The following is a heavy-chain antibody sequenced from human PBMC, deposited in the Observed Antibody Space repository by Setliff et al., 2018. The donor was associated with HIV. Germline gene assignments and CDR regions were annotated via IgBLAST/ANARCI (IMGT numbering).Heavy chain of an antibody. CDR1: GYTFTDYY. CDR3: ARGTYISLFRLVTPLFDY. V-gene: IGHV1-2*02. D-gene: IGHD3-3*01. CDR2: IYPNTGGT. J-gene: IGHJ4*02. Sequence: GASVKVSCKASGYTFTDYYIHWVRQAPGQGLEWMGWIYPNTGGTNYAQKFQGRVTMTRDTSISTAYMELSRLRSDDTAVYYCARGTYISLFRLVTPLFDYWGQGTLVTVSS.